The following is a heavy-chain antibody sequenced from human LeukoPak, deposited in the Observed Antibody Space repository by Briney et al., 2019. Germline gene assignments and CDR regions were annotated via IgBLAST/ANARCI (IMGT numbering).Heavy chain of an antibody. J-gene: IGHJ6*04. CDR1: GFTFSRYS. CDR3: AELGITMIGGV. D-gene: IGHD3-10*02. Sequence: GGSLRLSCAASGFTFSRYSMNWVRQAPGKGLEWVSYISSSGSTIYYADSVRGRFTISRDNAKNSLYLQMNSLRAEDTAVYYCAELGITMIGGVWGKGTTVTISS. V-gene: IGHV3-48*04. CDR2: ISSSGSTI.